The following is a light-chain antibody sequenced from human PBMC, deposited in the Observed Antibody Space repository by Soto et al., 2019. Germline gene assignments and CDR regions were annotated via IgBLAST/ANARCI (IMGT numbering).Light chain of an antibody. CDR2: GTS. CDR1: QSVSSNY. J-gene: IGKJ1*01. CDR3: QQHGTSSWT. Sequence: ETVLTQSPGTLSLSPGDRATLSCRASQSVSSNYLTWYQQKPGQAPRLLIYGTSIRATGIPDRFSGSGSGTDFTLTINRLEPEDFAVYYCQQHGTSSWTFGPGTKVEIK. V-gene: IGKV3-20*01.